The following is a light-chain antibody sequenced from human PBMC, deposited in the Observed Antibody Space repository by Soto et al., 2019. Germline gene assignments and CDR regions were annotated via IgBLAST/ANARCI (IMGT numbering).Light chain of an antibody. J-gene: IGKJ4*01. CDR1: QSVSNNY. CDR2: GAS. CDR3: QQFGSSPRTLT. Sequence: EIVFTQSPGTLSLSPGERATLSCRASQSVSNNYLAWYQQKPGQTPRLLMYGASSRATGIPDRFSGSGSGTDFTLTVSRLEPEDFAVYYCQQFGSSPRTLTFGGGTKVDI. V-gene: IGKV3-20*01.